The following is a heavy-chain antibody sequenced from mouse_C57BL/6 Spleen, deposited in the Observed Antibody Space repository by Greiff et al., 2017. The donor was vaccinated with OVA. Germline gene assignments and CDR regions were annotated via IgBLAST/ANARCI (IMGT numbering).Heavy chain of an antibody. CDR3: ASLYYSNYDFDY. D-gene: IGHD2-5*01. Sequence: VQLQQSGAELVKPGASVKLSCTASGFNIKDYYMHWVKQRTEQGLEWIGRIDPEDGETKSDPNFSGTATITADTSSNTAYLQLSSLTSEDTAVYYCASLYYSNYDFDYWGQGTTLTVSS. J-gene: IGHJ2*01. CDR1: GFNIKDYY. V-gene: IGHV14-2*01. CDR2: IDPEDGET.